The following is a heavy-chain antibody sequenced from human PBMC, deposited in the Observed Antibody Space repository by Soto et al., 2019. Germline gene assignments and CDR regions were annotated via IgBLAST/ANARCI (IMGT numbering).Heavy chain of an antibody. CDR2: IYHSGST. J-gene: IGHJ5*02. V-gene: IGHV4-38-2*01. D-gene: IGHD1-26*01. CDR1: GYSISRGYY. Sequence: SSEALSLTCAVSGYSISRGYYWGWIRQPPGKGLDWIGGIYHSGSTYYNPSLKSWVTRSVETSKNQFSLKLISLTAANNAVYYFARGSSRCALLPWFEPWRKGTMVTVSS. CDR3: ARGSSRCALLPWFEP.